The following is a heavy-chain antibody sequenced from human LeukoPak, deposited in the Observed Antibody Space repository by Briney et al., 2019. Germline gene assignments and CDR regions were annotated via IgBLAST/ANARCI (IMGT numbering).Heavy chain of an antibody. CDR1: GFTFSDYS. CDR3: ARDTKYAFDN. CDR2: VGISSGNT. D-gene: IGHD2-2*01. V-gene: IGHV3-48*01. J-gene: IGHJ4*02. Sequence: GGSLRLSCATSGFTFSDYSMNWVRQAPGKGLEWISYVGISSGNTKYADSVKGRFTISGDKAKNSLYLQMNSLRVEDTAVYYCARDTKYAFDNWGQGTLVTVSS.